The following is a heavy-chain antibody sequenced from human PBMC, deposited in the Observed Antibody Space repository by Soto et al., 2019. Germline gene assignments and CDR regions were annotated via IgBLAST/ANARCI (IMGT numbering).Heavy chain of an antibody. Sequence: GGSLRLSCAASGFTFSSYWMSWVRQAPGKGLEWVAKIKQDGSEKYYVDSVKGRFTISRDNAKNSLYLQMNSLRAEDTAVYYCASLRYFDPFDYWGQGTLVTVSS. V-gene: IGHV3-7*01. J-gene: IGHJ4*02. CDR3: ASLRYFDPFDY. D-gene: IGHD3-9*01. CDR1: GFTFSSYW. CDR2: IKQDGSEK.